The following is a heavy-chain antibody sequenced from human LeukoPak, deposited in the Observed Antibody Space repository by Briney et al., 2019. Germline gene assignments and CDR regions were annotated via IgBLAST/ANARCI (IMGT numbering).Heavy chain of an antibody. J-gene: IGHJ3*02. Sequence: GESLKISCKGSGYSFTSYWIGWVRQMPGKGLECMGIIYPGDSDTRYSPSFQGQVTISVDKSISTAYLQWSSLKASDTAMYYCARPITISEPDAFDIWGQGTMVTISS. CDR1: GYSFTSYW. D-gene: IGHD3-3*01. CDR3: ARPITISEPDAFDI. V-gene: IGHV5-51*01. CDR2: IYPGDSDT.